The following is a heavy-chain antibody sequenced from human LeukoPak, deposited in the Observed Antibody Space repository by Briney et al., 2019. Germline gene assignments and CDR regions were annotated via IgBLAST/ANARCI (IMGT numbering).Heavy chain of an antibody. CDR2: ISTSSGTR. J-gene: IGHJ6*03. CDR3: ARTRDPPTYYYFYMDV. Sequence: GGSLRLSCAASGFTLNNYSMNWVRQAPGKGLEWVSYISTSSGTRYYADSVKGRFTISRDNAMNSLYLQMNSLRAEDTAVYYCARTRDPPTYYYFYMDVWGKGTTVTVSS. D-gene: IGHD1-1*01. V-gene: IGHV3-48*04. CDR1: GFTLNNYS.